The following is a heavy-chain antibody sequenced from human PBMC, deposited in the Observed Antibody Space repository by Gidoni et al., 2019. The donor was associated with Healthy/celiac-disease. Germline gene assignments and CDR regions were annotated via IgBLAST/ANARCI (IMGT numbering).Heavy chain of an antibody. CDR1: GGSISSSSYY. J-gene: IGHJ4*02. V-gene: IGHV4-39*01. CDR3: ARGDIVATTYYFDY. Sequence: QLQLQESGPGLVKPSETLSLTCPVSGGSISSSSYYWGWIRQPPGKGLEWIGSIYYSGSTYYNPSLKSRVTISVDTSKNQFSLKLSSGTAADTAVYYCARGDIVATTYYFDYWGQGTLVTVSS. CDR2: IYYSGST. D-gene: IGHD5-12*01.